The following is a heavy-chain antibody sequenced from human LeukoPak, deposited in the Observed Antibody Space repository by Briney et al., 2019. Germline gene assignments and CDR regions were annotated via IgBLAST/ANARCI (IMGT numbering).Heavy chain of an antibody. CDR3: ARVSPSGWYYFDY. Sequence: RTSETLSLTCTVSGGSISSSSYYWGWIRQPPGKGLEWIGSISYSGSTNYNPSLKSRVTISVDTSKNQFSLKLSSVTAADTAVYYCARVSPSGWYYFDYWGQGTLVTVSS. D-gene: IGHD6-19*01. V-gene: IGHV4-39*07. CDR1: GGSISSSSYY. J-gene: IGHJ4*02. CDR2: ISYSGST.